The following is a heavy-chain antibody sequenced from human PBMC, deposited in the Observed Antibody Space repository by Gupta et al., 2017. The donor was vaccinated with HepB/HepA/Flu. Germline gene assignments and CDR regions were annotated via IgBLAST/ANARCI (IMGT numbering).Heavy chain of an antibody. CDR2: IYYSGST. CDR3: ARWRIVVVPAAMGDAFDI. CDR1: GGSISSSRYY. J-gene: IGHJ3*02. V-gene: IGHV4-39*01. Sequence: LQLPESGPGLVKPSETLSLTCTVPGGSISSSRYYWGWIRQPPGKGQEWIGSIYYSGSTYYNPSLKSRVTISVDTSKNQFSLKLSSVTAADTAVYYCARWRIVVVPAAMGDAFDIWGQGTMVTVSS. D-gene: IGHD2-2*01.